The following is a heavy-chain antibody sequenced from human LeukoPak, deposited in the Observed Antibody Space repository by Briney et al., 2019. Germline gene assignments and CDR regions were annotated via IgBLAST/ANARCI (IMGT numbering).Heavy chain of an antibody. CDR1: GYTFTGYY. Sequence: SVKVSCKASGYTFTGYYMHWVRQAPGQGLEWMGGIIPIFGTANYAQKFQGRVTITADESTSTAYMELSSLRSDDTAVYYCARVACSGGSCYYYFDYWGQGTLVTVSS. V-gene: IGHV1-69*13. CDR2: IIPIFGTA. CDR3: ARVACSGGSCYYYFDY. D-gene: IGHD2-15*01. J-gene: IGHJ4*02.